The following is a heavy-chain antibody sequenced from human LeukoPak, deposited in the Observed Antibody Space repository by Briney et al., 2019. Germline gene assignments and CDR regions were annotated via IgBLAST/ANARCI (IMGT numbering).Heavy chain of an antibody. J-gene: IGHJ5*02. CDR1: GYTFTSYY. Sequence: ASVKVSCKASGYTFTSYYMHWVRQAPGQGLEWMGIINPSGGSTSYAQKFQGRVTMSVDTSKNQFSLKLSSVTAADTAVYYCAREAVLGGWFDPWGQGTLVTVSS. D-gene: IGHD3-3*02. CDR3: AREAVLGGWFDP. V-gene: IGHV1-46*01. CDR2: INPSGGST.